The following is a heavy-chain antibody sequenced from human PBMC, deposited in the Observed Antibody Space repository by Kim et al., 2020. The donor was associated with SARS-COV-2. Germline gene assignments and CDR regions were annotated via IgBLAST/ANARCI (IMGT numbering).Heavy chain of an antibody. D-gene: IGHD5-12*01. V-gene: IGHV4-31*03. CDR3: ARLSTLVATDLVDY. CDR1: GGSISSGGYY. J-gene: IGHJ4*02. Sequence: SETLSLTCTVSGGSISSGGYYWSWIRQHPGKGLEWIGYIYYSGSTYYNPSLKSRVTISVDTSKNQFSLKLSSVTAADAAVYYCARLSTLVATDLVDYWGQGTLVTVSS. CDR2: IYYSGST.